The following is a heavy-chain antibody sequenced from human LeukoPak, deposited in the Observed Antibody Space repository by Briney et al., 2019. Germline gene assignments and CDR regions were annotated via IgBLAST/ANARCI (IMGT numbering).Heavy chain of an antibody. CDR3: ASQEGYCSGGSCPKGAFDY. J-gene: IGHJ4*02. Sequence: GGSLRLSCAASGFTFDDYAMHWVRQAPGKGLEWVSGISWNSGSIGYADSVKGRFTISRDNAKNSLYLQMNSLRAEDTALYYCASQEGYCSGGSCPKGAFDYWGQGTLVTVSS. V-gene: IGHV3-9*01. CDR2: ISWNSGSI. CDR1: GFTFDDYA. D-gene: IGHD2-15*01.